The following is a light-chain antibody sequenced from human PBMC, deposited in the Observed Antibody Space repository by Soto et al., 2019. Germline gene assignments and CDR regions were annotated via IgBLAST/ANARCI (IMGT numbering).Light chain of an antibody. J-gene: IGKJ1*01. V-gene: IGKV1-5*01. CDR1: QSISSW. CDR2: DAS. CDR3: QQYNSYSWT. Sequence: DIQMTHSRSTLSASVGDRVTITCRASQSISSWLAWYQQKPGKAPTLLIYDASTLERGVPSRFSGSGSGTAFTLTISSLQPDDFATYYCQQYNSYSWTFGQGTKVDIK.